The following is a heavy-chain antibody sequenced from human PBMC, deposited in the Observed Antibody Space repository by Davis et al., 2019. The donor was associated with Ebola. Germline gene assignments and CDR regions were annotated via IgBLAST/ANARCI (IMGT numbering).Heavy chain of an antibody. D-gene: IGHD6-19*01. V-gene: IGHV3-7*01. CDR1: GFTFSNYW. CDR3: ARDQGSQGNFHY. J-gene: IGHJ4*02. CDR2: IKQDGSTK. Sequence: GESLKISCTASGFTFSNYWMNWVRQAPGKGLEWVANIKQDGSTKYYVDPVKGRFTISRDNARNSLYLQMDSLRAEDTALYYCARDQGSQGNFHYWGQGTLVAVSS.